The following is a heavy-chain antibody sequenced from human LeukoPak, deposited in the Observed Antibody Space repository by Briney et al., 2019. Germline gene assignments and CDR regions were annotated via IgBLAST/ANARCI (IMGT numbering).Heavy chain of an antibody. J-gene: IGHJ5*01. Sequence: PGGSLRLSCAASGFTFSRYWMHWVRQAPGKGLVWVAHISSDGSHTIYADSVKGRFTISRDNAKNTLYLQMKSLRVEDTALYYCVRDWDHFDFDSWGQGTLVTVSS. V-gene: IGHV3-74*01. D-gene: IGHD1-26*01. CDR2: ISSDGSHT. CDR3: VRDWDHFDFDS. CDR1: GFTFSRYW.